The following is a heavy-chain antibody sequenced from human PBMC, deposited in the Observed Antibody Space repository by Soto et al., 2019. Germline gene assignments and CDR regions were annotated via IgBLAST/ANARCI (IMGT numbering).Heavy chain of an antibody. Sequence: ASVKVSCKTSGYTFSSIGISWVRQAPGQGLEWMGWISPHKDDTYYAQRLQGRVTMTTDTSTNTAYMELRSLRSDDTAVYFCARDLDGSGSYFTNYWGPGTLVIVSS. D-gene: IGHD3-10*01. J-gene: IGHJ4*02. CDR2: ISPHKDDT. V-gene: IGHV1-18*01. CDR1: GYTFSSIG. CDR3: ARDLDGSGSYFTNY.